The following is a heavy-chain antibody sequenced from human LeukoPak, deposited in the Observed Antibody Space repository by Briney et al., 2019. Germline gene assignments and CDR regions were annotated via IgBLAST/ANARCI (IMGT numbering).Heavy chain of an antibody. Sequence: GGSLRLSCAASGFTFSNAWMSWVRQAPGKGLEWVGRIKSKTDGGTTDYAAPVKGRFTISRDDSKNTLYLQMNGLKTEDTAVYYCTTGDYDILTGYSDWGQGTLVTVSS. D-gene: IGHD3-9*01. CDR3: TTGDYDILTGYSD. CDR2: IKSKTDGGTT. V-gene: IGHV3-15*01. CDR1: GFTFSNAW. J-gene: IGHJ4*02.